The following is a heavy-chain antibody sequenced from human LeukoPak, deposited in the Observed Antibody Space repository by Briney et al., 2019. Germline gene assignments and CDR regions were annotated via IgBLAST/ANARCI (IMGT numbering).Heavy chain of an antibody. J-gene: IGHJ3*02. D-gene: IGHD1-26*01. V-gene: IGHV3-9*01. CDR2: ISRNSGSI. CDR1: GFTFDDYA. Sequence: GGSLRLSCAASGFTFDDYAMHWVRQAPGKGLEWVSGISRNSGSIGYADSVKRRFTISRDNAKNSLYLQMNSLSAEDTALYYCAREEWELLAFDIWGQGTMVTVSS. CDR3: AREEWELLAFDI.